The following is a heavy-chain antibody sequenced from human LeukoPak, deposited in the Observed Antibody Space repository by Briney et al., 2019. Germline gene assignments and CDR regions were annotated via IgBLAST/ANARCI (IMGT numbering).Heavy chain of an antibody. V-gene: IGHV1-69*04. CDR3: AKDMGEIGGSGTQFDY. CDR2: IIPILGIA. D-gene: IGHD3-10*01. Sequence: ASVKVSCKASGGTFSSYAISWVRQAPGQGLEWMGRIIPILGIANYAQKFQGRVTVTADKSTSTAYMELSSLRSEDTAVYYCAKDMGEIGGSGTQFDYWGQGTLVTVSS. J-gene: IGHJ4*02. CDR1: GGTFSSYA.